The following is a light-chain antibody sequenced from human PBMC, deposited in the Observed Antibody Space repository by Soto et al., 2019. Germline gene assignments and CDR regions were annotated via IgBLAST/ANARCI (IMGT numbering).Light chain of an antibody. V-gene: IGKV3-15*01. Sequence: EIVMTGRRAIQSVSPGERATLSCRASQSVSSNLAWYQQKPGQAPRFLIYGASTRATGIPARFSGSGSGTEFTLTISSLQSEDFAVYYCQQYNNWPPLTFGPGTKVDIK. CDR2: GAS. CDR1: QSVSSN. J-gene: IGKJ3*01. CDR3: QQYNNWPPLT.